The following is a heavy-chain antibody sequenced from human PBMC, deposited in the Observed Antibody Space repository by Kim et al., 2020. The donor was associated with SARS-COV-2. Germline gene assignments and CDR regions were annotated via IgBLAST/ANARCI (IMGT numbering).Heavy chain of an antibody. CDR3: ARRNGYGDYYYYYGMDV. CDR2: IYYSGST. D-gene: IGHD4-17*01. V-gene: IGHV4-59*08. CDR1: GGSISSYY. Sequence: SETLSLTCTVSGGSISSYYWSWIRQPPGKGLEWIGYIYYSGSTNYNPSLKSRVTISVDTSKNQFSLKLSSVTAADTAVYYCARRNGYGDYYYYYGMDVWG. J-gene: IGHJ6*01.